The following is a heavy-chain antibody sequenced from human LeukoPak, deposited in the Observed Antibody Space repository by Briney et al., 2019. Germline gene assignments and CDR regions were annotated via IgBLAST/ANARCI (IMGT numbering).Heavy chain of an antibody. CDR3: ARRDSGYDPFDY. V-gene: IGHV4-59*01. J-gene: IGHJ4*02. D-gene: IGHD5-12*01. Sequence: SETLSLTCTVSGGSISSYYWSWIRQPPGKGLEWIGYIYYSGSTNYNPSLKSRVTISVDTSKNQFSLKLSSVTAADTAVYYCARRDSGYDPFDYWGQGTLVTVSS. CDR2: IYYSGST. CDR1: GGSISSYY.